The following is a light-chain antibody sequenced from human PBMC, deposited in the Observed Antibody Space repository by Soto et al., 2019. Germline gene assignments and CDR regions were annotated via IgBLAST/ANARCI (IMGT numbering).Light chain of an antibody. CDR1: QSISSY. CDR2: AAS. Sequence: PVTQTPASLSASVGDRVTITCRASQSISSYLNWYQKKPGKAPKLLIYAASSLQSGVPSRFSGSGGGTDFTLTICSLQTEDFATYDCQQSYSTPPGTFGQGTKVDIK. V-gene: IGKV1-39*01. CDR3: QQSYSTPPGT. J-gene: IGKJ1*01.